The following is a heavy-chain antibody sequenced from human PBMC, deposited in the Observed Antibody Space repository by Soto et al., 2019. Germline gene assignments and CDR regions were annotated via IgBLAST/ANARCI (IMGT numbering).Heavy chain of an antibody. J-gene: IGHJ6*03. Sequence: GGSLRLSCAASGFTFSSYSMNWVRQAPGKGLEWVSSISSSSSYIYYADSVKGRFTISRDNAKNSLYLQMNSLRAEDTAVYYCARDPARFLEWLSYYYYMDVWGKGTTVTVSS. CDR3: ARDPARFLEWLSYYYYMDV. CDR1: GFTFSSYS. D-gene: IGHD3-3*01. V-gene: IGHV3-21*01. CDR2: ISSSSSYI.